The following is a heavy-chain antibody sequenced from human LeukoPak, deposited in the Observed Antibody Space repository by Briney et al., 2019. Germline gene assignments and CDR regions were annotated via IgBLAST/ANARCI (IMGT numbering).Heavy chain of an antibody. V-gene: IGHV3-9*01. CDR2: ISWNGARV. CDR3: AKDLAGCSGSSCYGGFDY. J-gene: IGHJ4*02. Sequence: GGSLRLSCAASGFSFGDYAVHWVRQAPGKGLEWVSTISWNGARVGYADSVKGRFTISRDNAKNSLYLQMNSLRDEDTALYHCAKDLAGCSGSSCYGGFDYWGQGTLVTVSS. CDR1: GFSFGDYA. D-gene: IGHD2-15*01.